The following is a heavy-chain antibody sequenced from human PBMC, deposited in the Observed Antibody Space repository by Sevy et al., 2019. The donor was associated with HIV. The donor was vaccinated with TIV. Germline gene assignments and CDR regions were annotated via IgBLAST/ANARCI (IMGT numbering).Heavy chain of an antibody. CDR2: ITSSSSFI. D-gene: IGHD1-20*01. CDR1: GFTFRSYS. CDR3: ARPTSGLSEYEPLDNARFYGMDV. J-gene: IGHJ6*02. Sequence: GGSLRLSCAASGFTFRSYSMNWVRQAPGRGLEWVSSITSSSSFIFYAGSVKGRFIISRDNAKNSLFLQMNSLRAEDTAVYYCARPTSGLSEYEPLDNARFYGMDVWGQGTTVTVSS. V-gene: IGHV3-21*01.